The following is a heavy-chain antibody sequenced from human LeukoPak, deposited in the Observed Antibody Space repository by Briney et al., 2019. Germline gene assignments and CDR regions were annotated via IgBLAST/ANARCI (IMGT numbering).Heavy chain of an antibody. D-gene: IGHD1-26*01. CDR2: INPNTGDT. Sequence: ASVKVSCKASGYSFTGNLIHWVRQARGQGLEWMGWINPNTGDTDYAQKFQGRVTMTRDTSISTAYMELSRLRSDDTAVYYCARDPVGATIRYYYYMDVWGKGTTVTVSS. J-gene: IGHJ6*03. CDR3: ARDPVGATIRYYYYMDV. V-gene: IGHV1-2*02. CDR1: GYSFTGNL.